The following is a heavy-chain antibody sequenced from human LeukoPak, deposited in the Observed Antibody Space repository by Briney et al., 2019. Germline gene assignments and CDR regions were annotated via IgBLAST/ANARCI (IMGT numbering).Heavy chain of an antibody. CDR2: IYYSGST. D-gene: IGHD5-18*01. CDR3: ARGRSYGTPFDY. V-gene: IGHV4-59*01. Sequence: SETLSLTCTVSGGSISSYYWSWIRQPPGKGLEWIGYIYYSGSTNYNPSLKSRVTISVDTSKSQFSLKLSSVTAADTAVYYCARGRSYGTPFDYWGQGTLVTVSS. J-gene: IGHJ4*02. CDR1: GGSISSYY.